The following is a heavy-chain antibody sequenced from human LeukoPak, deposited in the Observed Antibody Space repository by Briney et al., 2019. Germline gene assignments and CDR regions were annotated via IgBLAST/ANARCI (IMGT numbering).Heavy chain of an antibody. Sequence: PGGSLRLSCAASGFTFSNYAMSWVRQAPGKGLEWVSAISGSGGTTYYADSGRGRFTISRDNSKNTLYLQMNRLRAEDTAVYYCAKDLPWYYYESSGYKKEAFFDYWGQGTLVTVSS. V-gene: IGHV3-23*01. D-gene: IGHD3-22*01. CDR1: GFTFSNYA. CDR2: ISGSGGTT. J-gene: IGHJ4*02. CDR3: AKDLPWYYYESSGYKKEAFFDY.